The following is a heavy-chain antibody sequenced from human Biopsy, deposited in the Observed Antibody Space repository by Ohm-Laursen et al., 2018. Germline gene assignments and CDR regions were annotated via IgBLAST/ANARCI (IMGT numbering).Heavy chain of an antibody. J-gene: IGHJ5*02. CDR3: ARDYDTSGYYYVS. V-gene: IGHV4-59*08. D-gene: IGHD3-22*01. CDR2: IYFTGRT. CDR1: GGPIDSYY. Sequence: SETLSLTWAVSGGPIDSYYWSWIRQPPGKALEWIGYIYFTGRTSYNPSLKSRVTMSVNTSKKQFSLRLSSVTAADTAVYYCARDYDTSGYYYVSWGQGTLVTVSS.